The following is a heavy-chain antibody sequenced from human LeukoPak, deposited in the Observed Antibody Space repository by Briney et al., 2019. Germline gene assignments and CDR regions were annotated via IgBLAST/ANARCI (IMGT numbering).Heavy chain of an antibody. D-gene: IGHD3-9*01. J-gene: IGHJ3*02. V-gene: IGHV4-39*01. CDR1: GGSIRSSYYY. Sequence: SETLSLTCTVSGGSIRSSYYYWGWIRQPPGKGLEWIGSIYYSGSTYYNPSLKSRVTISVDTSKNQFSLKLSSVTAADTAVYYCARPYYDILTGTADAFDIWGQGTMVTVSS. CDR3: ARPYYDILTGTADAFDI. CDR2: IYYSGST.